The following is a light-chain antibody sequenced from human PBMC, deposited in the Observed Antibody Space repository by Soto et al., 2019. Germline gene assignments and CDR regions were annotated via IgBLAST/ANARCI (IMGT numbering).Light chain of an antibody. J-gene: IGKJ4*01. CDR2: GAS. CDR1: QSVSSSY. CDR3: QQYDGVT. V-gene: IGKV3-20*01. Sequence: EIVLTQSPGTLSLSPGERATLSCRASQSVSSSYLAWYQQKPGQAPRLLIYGASSRATGIPDRFSGSGSGTDFTLTISRLEPEDFAVYYCQQYDGVTFGGGTKVDIK.